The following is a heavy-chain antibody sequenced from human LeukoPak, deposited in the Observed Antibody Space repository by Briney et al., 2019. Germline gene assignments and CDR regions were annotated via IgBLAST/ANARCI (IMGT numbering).Heavy chain of an antibody. CDR1: GASITSSNYY. J-gene: IGHJ6*02. CDR2: IYYSGST. CDR3: ARGKGYGDYLDYYYGMDV. V-gene: IGHV4-39*07. Sequence: SETLSLTCTVSGASITSSNYYWLWLRQPPGKGLEWIGSIYYSGSTYYNPSLKSRVTISVDTSKNQFSLKLSSVTAADTAVYYCARGKGYGDYLDYYYGMDVWGQGTTVTVSS. D-gene: IGHD4-17*01.